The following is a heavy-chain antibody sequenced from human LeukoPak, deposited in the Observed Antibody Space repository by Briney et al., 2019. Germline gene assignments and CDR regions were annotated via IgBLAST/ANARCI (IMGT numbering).Heavy chain of an antibody. CDR2: ISYDGSNK. Sequence: GGSLRLSCAASGFTFSSYAMHWVRQAPGKGLEWVAVISYDGSNKYYADPVKGRFTISRDNSKNTLYLQMNSLRAEDTAVYYCARDSSSWYTDYYFDYWGQGTLVTVSS. D-gene: IGHD6-13*01. CDR3: ARDSSSWYTDYYFDY. J-gene: IGHJ4*02. V-gene: IGHV3-30-3*01. CDR1: GFTFSSYA.